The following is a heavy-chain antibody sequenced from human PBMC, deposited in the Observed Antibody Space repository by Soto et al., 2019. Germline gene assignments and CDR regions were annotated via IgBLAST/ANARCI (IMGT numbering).Heavy chain of an antibody. J-gene: IGHJ6*02. D-gene: IGHD3-9*01. CDR1: GFTFSSYA. CDR2: ISSNGGST. CDR3: VRGNFDWLLPDYYYYGMDV. V-gene: IGHV3-64D*06. Sequence: PGGSLRLSCSASGFTFSSYAMHWVRQAPGKGLEYVSAISSNGGSTYYADSEKGRFTISRDNSKNTLYLQMSSLRAEDTAVYYCVRGNFDWLLPDYYYYGMDVWGQGTTVTVSS.